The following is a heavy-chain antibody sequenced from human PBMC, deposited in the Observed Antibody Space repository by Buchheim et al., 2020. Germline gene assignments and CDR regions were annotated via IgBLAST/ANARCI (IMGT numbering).Heavy chain of an antibody. CDR3: ARGRLELLWFGEYGASRNWFDP. J-gene: IGHJ5*02. D-gene: IGHD3-10*01. V-gene: IGHV4-34*01. CDR2: INHSGST. Sequence: QVQLQQWGAGLLKPSETLSLTCAVYGGSFSGYYWSWIRQPPGKGLEWLGEINHSGSTNYNPSLKSRVTISLEHCKKQFSLKLSSVTAADTAVYYCARGRLELLWFGEYGASRNWFDPWGQGTL. CDR1: GGSFSGYY.